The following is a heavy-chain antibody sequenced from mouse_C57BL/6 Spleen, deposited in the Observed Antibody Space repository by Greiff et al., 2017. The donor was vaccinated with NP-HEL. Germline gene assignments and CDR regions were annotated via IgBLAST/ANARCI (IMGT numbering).Heavy chain of an antibody. V-gene: IGHV1-80*01. J-gene: IGHJ2*01. CDR1: GYAFSSYW. Sequence: VQLQQSGAELVKPGASVKISCKASGYAFSSYWMNWVKQRPGKGLEWIGQIYPGDGDTNYNGKFKGKATLTADKSSSTAYMQLSSLTSEDSAVYFCAREGDLLWFDYWGQGTTLTVSS. CDR2: IYPGDGDT. D-gene: IGHD2-1*01. CDR3: AREGDLLWFDY.